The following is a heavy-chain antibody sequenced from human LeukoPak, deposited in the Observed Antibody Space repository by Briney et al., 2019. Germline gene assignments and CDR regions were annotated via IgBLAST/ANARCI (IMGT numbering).Heavy chain of an antibody. Sequence: GGSLRLSCAASGFTFSSDAMSWVRQAPGKGLEWVSTISDSGGSTYYADSVKGRFTISRDNSKNTLCLQMNSLRAEDTAVYYCAKPPRDSTTDPLDYWGQGTLVTVSS. CDR1: GFTFSSDA. V-gene: IGHV3-23*01. CDR2: ISDSGGST. J-gene: IGHJ4*02. D-gene: IGHD2/OR15-2a*01. CDR3: AKPPRDSTTDPLDY.